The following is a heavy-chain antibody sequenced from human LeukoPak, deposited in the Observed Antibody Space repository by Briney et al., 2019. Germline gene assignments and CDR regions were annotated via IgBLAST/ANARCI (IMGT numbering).Heavy chain of an antibody. CDR1: GGSISSYY. Sequence: SETLSLTCTVSGGSISSYYWSWIRQPPGKGLEWIGCIHDSGSTNYNPSLKSRVTVSVDRSRNQFSLMLSSVTAADTAVYYCARAARGSGSNDYWGQGTLVTVSS. CDR2: IHDSGST. J-gene: IGHJ4*02. D-gene: IGHD6-19*01. V-gene: IGHV4-59*12. CDR3: ARAARGSGSNDY.